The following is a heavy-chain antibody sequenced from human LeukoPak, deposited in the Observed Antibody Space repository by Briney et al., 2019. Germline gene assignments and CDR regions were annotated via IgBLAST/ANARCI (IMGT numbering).Heavy chain of an antibody. CDR2: IRYDGTNK. CDR1: GFTFSSYG. J-gene: IGHJ4*02. D-gene: IGHD3-9*01. V-gene: IGHV3-30*02. Sequence: GGSLRLSCAASGFTFSSYGVHWVRQAPGKGLEWVAFIRYDGTNKYYVDSVKGRFTISRDNSKNTLYLQMNSLRPEDTALYYCAEARYDILTGYLHWGQGTLVTVSS. CDR3: AEARYDILTGYLH.